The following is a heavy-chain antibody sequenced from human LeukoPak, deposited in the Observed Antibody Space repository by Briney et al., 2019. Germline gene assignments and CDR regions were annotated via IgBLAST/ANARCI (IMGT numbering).Heavy chain of an antibody. CDR2: INHSGST. D-gene: IGHD2-15*01. CDR3: ARRYCSGGSCYSRRVGYFDY. CDR1: GGSFSGYY. J-gene: IGHJ4*02. Sequence: SETLSLTCAVYGGSFSGYYWSWIRQPPGKGLEWIGEINHSGSTNYSPSLKSRVTISVDTSKNQFSLKLSSVTAADTAVYYCARRYCSGGSCYSRRVGYFDYWGQGTLVTVSS. V-gene: IGHV4-34*01.